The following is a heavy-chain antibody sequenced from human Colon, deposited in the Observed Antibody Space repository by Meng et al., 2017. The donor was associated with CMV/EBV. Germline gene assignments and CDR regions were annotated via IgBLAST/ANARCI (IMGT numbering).Heavy chain of an antibody. CDR2: VSGTGDNT. J-gene: IGHJ4*02. Sequence: GGSLRLSCAASGFTFSSYSMNWVRQAPGKGLEWVSTVSGTGDNTYYADSVKGRFTISRDNAKNTLYLQLNSLRDEDTAVYYCARSTPSKTDQWIWGQGTLVTVSS. CDR3: ARSTPSKTDQWI. CDR1: GFTFSSYS. D-gene: IGHD2-2*01. V-gene: IGHV3-21*01.